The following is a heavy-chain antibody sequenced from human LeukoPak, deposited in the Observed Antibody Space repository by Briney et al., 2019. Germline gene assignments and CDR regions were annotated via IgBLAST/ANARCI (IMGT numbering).Heavy chain of an antibody. Sequence: PAETLSLTCAVSGGSFSGYYWSWIRQPPGKGLEWIGEINHSGSTNYNPSLENRVAISVDTSKNQFSLKLSSVTAADTAVYYCARPHISSGTTSRYFDYWGQGTLVTVSS. V-gene: IGHV4-34*01. D-gene: IGHD1-7*01. CDR1: GGSFSGYY. J-gene: IGHJ4*02. CDR3: ARPHISSGTTSRYFDY. CDR2: INHSGST.